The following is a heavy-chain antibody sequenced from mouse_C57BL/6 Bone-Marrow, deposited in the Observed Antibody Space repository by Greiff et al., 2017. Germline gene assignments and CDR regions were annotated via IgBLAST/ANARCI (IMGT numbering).Heavy chain of an antibody. CDR2: IWTGGGT. V-gene: IGHV2-9-1*01. CDR3: AGVSPNWDWFAY. CDR1: GFSLTSYA. Sequence: VQLQESGPGLVAPSQSLSISCTASGFSLTSYAISWVRQPPGKGLEWLGVIWTGGGTNYTSAPNSRLGNSKDNSNSQVFLKMNSLQTDDTARYYCAGVSPNWDWFAYWGQGTLVTVSA. J-gene: IGHJ3*01. D-gene: IGHD4-1*01.